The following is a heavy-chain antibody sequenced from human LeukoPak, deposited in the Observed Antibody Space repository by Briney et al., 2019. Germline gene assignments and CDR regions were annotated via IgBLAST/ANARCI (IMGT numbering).Heavy chain of an antibody. D-gene: IGHD6-6*01. CDR3: ARRIAARPAHFDY. Sequence: GASVKVSCKASGYTFTGYYMHWVRQAPGQGLEGMGWINPNSGGTNYAQKFQGRVTMTRDTSISTAYMELSRLRSDDTAVYYCARRIAARPAHFDYWGQGTLVTVSS. V-gene: IGHV1-2*02. J-gene: IGHJ4*02. CDR1: GYTFTGYY. CDR2: INPNSGGT.